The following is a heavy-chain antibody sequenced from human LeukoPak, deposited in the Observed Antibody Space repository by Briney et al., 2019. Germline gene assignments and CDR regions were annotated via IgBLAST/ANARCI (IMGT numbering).Heavy chain of an antibody. CDR2: IYDSGST. V-gene: IGHV4-39*07. CDR3: ARGSTYYYGSGSSTEYDY. J-gene: IGHJ4*02. D-gene: IGHD3-10*01. CDR1: GGSIRSSYYY. Sequence: PSETLSLTCTVSGGSIRSSYYYWGWIRHPPGKGLEWIGSIYDSGSTYYNPSLKSRVTISVDTSKNQFSLKLSSVTAADTAVYYCARGSTYYYGSGSSTEYDYWGQGTLVTVSS.